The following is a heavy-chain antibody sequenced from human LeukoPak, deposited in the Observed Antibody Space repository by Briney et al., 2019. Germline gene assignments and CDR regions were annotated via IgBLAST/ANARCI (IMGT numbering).Heavy chain of an antibody. CDR1: GGSISSHY. Sequence: SETLSLTCTVSGGSISSHYWSWIRLPPGKGLEWIGYIYYSGSTNYNPSLKSRVTISVDTSKNQFSLKLSSVTAADTAVYYCARTYGDYGIYYFDYWGQGTLVTVSS. D-gene: IGHD4-17*01. CDR3: ARTYGDYGIYYFDY. V-gene: IGHV4-59*11. CDR2: IYYSGST. J-gene: IGHJ4*02.